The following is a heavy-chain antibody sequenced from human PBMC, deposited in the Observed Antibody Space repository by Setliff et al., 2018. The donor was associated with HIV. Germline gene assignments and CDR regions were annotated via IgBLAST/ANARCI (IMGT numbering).Heavy chain of an antibody. Sequence: KPSETLSLTCTVSGYSLSSGFYWGWIRQPPGKGLEWIANIYHSGSTYNTPSLKSRVTISLDTSKNQFSLRLSSVTTADTAIYYCARRTIWGDAFDIWGQGTMVT. D-gene: IGHD3-16*01. J-gene: IGHJ3*02. CDR3: ARRTIWGDAFDI. CDR1: GYSLSSGFY. V-gene: IGHV4-38-2*02. CDR2: IYHSGST.